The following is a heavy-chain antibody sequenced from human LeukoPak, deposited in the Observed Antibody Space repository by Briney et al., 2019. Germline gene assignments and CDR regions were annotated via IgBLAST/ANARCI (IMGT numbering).Heavy chain of an antibody. J-gene: IGHJ5*02. CDR1: GGSISSSGYY. CDR3: ARHEYSGSYYGLSWFDP. V-gene: IGHV4-39*01. CDR2: ICYSGST. D-gene: IGHD1-26*01. Sequence: SETLSLTCTVSGGSISSSGYYWGWFRQPPGKGLEWIASICYSGSTYYNPTLKSRVTISVDTCKNQLSLKLSSLTAADTAVYYCARHEYSGSYYGLSWFDPWGQGTLVTVSS.